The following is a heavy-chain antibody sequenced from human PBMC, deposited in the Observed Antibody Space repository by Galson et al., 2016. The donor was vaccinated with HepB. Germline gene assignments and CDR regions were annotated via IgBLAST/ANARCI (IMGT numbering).Heavy chain of an antibody. J-gene: IGHJ4*02. V-gene: IGHV1-69*13. Sequence: SVKISCKASGGTFSSFAINWVRQAPGQGLEWMGGIIPMFGTPNHAQKFRGRVTITADESTSTAYMELSSLRSQDTAVYFCASHRWGQYESGRYEFNYWGKGTLVSVSS. CDR3: ASHRWGQYESGRYEFNY. CDR1: GGTFSSFA. CDR2: IIPMFGTP. D-gene: IGHD3-16*01.